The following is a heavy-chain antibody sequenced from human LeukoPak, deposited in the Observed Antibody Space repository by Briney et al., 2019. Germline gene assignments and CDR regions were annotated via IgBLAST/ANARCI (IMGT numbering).Heavy chain of an antibody. J-gene: IGHJ4*02. CDR2: INHSGST. CDR1: GGSFSGYY. V-gene: IGHV4-34*01. D-gene: IGHD3-3*01. Sequence: SETLSLTCAVYGGSFSGYYWSWIRQPPGKGLEWIGEINHSGSTNYNPSLKSRVTISVDTSKNQFSLKLSSVTAADTAVYYCARVALDRWSGYYGSDPDYWGQGTLVTVSS. CDR3: ARVALDRWSGYYGSDPDY.